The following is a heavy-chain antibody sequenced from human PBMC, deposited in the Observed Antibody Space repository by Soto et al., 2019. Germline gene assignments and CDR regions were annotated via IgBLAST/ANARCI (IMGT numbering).Heavy chain of an antibody. D-gene: IGHD3-22*01. J-gene: IGHJ4*02. CDR3: AKVSRSDDSSVDLY. Sequence: EVQLLESGGGLVQPGGSLRLSCAASGFSFSTYGMSWVRQAPGKGLEWVSGISRSGGSTYYADSVRGRFTISRDDSKNTLYLQMNSLRAEDTALYFCAKVSRSDDSSVDLYWGQGTLVTVSS. CDR1: GFSFSTYG. V-gene: IGHV3-23*01. CDR2: ISRSGGST.